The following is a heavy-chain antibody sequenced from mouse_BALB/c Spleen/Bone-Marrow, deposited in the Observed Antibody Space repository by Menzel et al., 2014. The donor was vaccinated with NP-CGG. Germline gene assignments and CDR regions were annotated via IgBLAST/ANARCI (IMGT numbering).Heavy chain of an antibody. J-gene: IGHJ4*01. V-gene: IGHV1S81*02. Sequence: QQSGAELVQPGASVKLSCNASGYTFTGYWMHWVKQRPGQGLAWIGEINTSNGRTKYNENFKSMATLTVAKSSSTAYMQRSSLTSEDSAVFYGARLIYVISYIVDLWRQSTPVTVSS. CDR2: INTSNGRT. D-gene: IGHD1-1*01. CDR1: GYTFTGYW. CDR3: ARLIYVISYIVDL.